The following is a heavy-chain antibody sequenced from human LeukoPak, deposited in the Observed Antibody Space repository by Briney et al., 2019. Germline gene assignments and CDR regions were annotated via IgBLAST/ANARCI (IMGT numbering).Heavy chain of an antibody. D-gene: IGHD2/OR15-2a*01. J-gene: IGHJ4*02. CDR3: AREYFYRFDF. V-gene: IGHV3-11*01. CDR1: GFTFRHYF. CDR2: IGVGDDNI. Sequence: NPGGSLRLSCAASGFTFRHYFMRWIRQAPGKGLEWVSHIGVGDDNINHADSVNGRFTISRDDATNSVYLEMNGLRAEDTAVYYCAREYFYRFDFWGQGTLVTVSS.